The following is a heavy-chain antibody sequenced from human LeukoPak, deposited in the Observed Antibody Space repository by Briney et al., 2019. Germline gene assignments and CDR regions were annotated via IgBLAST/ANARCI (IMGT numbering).Heavy chain of an antibody. J-gene: IGHJ6*04. Sequence: GSSVKVSCKASGGTFSSYANSWVRQAPGQGLEWMGGIIPIFDTGNYAQKFQGRVTITTDESTSTAYMELSSLRSEDTAVYYCARDVVGGGYGMDVWGKGTTVTVSS. V-gene: IGHV1-69*05. D-gene: IGHD2-21*01. CDR3: ARDVVGGGYGMDV. CDR1: GGTFSSYA. CDR2: IIPIFDTG.